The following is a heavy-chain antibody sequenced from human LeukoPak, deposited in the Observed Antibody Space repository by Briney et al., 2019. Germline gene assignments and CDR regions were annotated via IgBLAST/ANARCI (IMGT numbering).Heavy chain of an antibody. J-gene: IGHJ6*04. Sequence: SETLSLTCAVYGGSFSGYYWSWIRQPPGKGLEWIGEINHSGSTNYNPSLKSRVTISVDTSKNQFSLKLSSVTAADTAVYYCARAKKRGAVAGTVYYGMDVWGKGTTDTVSS. CDR1: GGSFSGYY. CDR2: INHSGST. CDR3: ARAKKRGAVAGTVYYGMDV. V-gene: IGHV4-34*01. D-gene: IGHD6-19*01.